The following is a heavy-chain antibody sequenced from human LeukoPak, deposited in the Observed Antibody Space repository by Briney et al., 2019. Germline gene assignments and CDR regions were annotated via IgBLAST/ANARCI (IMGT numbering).Heavy chain of an antibody. V-gene: IGHV3-23*01. CDR3: AKFSAVWGTFDS. D-gene: IGHD3-16*01. CDR1: GFTFSTYG. Sequence: GGSLRLSCAASGFTFSTYGMSWVRQAPGKGLEWVSGIGGSGVATYYADSVKGRFTISRDNSKSTLYLQMNSLRAEDTAVYYCAKFSAVWGTFDSWGQGTLVTVSS. J-gene: IGHJ4*02. CDR2: IGGSGVAT.